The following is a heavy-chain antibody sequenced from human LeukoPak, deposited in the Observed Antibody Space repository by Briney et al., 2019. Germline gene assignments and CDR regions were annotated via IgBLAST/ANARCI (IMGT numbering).Heavy chain of an antibody. J-gene: IGHJ4*02. CDR2: IKQDGSEK. V-gene: IGHV3-7*01. CDR1: GFTFSNFW. Sequence: GGSLRLSCAASGFTFSNFWMSWVRQAPGKGLEWVANIKQDGSEKHYVDSVKSRFTISRDNAKNSLYLQMNSLRAEDTAVYYCAREGRDLDHWGQGTLVSVST. CDR3: AREGRDLDH.